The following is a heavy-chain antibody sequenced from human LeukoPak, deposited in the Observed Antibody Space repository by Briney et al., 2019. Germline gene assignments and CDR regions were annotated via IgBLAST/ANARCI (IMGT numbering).Heavy chain of an antibody. CDR2: ISIDGSII. D-gene: IGHD6-19*01. Sequence: GGSLRLSCASSGFTFSSYWMHWVRQAPGKGLVWVSRISIDGSIITYADSVKGRFTTSIDNAKNTLYLQMNSLRAEDTAVYYCARETAVAGTYYSDYWGQGTLVTVSS. CDR1: GFTFSSYW. CDR3: ARETAVAGTYYSDY. V-gene: IGHV3-74*01. J-gene: IGHJ4*02.